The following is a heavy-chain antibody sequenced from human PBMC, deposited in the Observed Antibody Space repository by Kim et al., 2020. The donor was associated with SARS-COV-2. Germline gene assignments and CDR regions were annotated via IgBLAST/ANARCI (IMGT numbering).Heavy chain of an antibody. D-gene: IGHD3-22*01. Sequence: SETLSLTCTVSGGSISSSSYYWGWIRQPPGKGLEWIGSIYYSGSTYYNPSLKSRVTISVDTSKNQFSLKLSSVTAADTAVYYCARPFNYYDSSGYWFDYWGQGTLVTVSS. CDR3: ARPFNYYDSSGYWFDY. V-gene: IGHV4-39*01. CDR1: GGSISSSSYY. CDR2: IYYSGST. J-gene: IGHJ4*02.